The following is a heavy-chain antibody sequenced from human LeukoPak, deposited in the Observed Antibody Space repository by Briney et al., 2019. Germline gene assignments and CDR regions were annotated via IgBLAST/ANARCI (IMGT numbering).Heavy chain of an antibody. V-gene: IGHV4-39*07. J-gene: IGHJ4*02. CDR1: EGSISNSDYY. D-gene: IGHD1-26*01. CDR3: ARRYSGSYLRFSYFDY. CDR2: VEVGGAT. Sequence: PSETLSLTCTVSEGSISNSDYYWAWLRQPPGKEVEWLGSVEVGGATHYNPSVESRLTVSIDTSRNQFFLRLTSVTAADTAVYYCARRYSGSYLRFSYFDYWAQGPLLPVS.